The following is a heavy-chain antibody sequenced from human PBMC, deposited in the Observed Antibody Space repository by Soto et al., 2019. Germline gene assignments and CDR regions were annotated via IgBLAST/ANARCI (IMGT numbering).Heavy chain of an antibody. D-gene: IGHD2-2*02. CDR1: GGTFSSYA. CDR2: IIPIFGTA. Sequence: QVQLVQSGAEVKKPGSSVKVSCKASGGTFSSYAISWVRQAPGQGLEWMGGIIPIFGTANYAQKVQGRVTITADESTSTAYMELSSLRSEDTAVYYCARGRKTVVVPAAIRGYYYYGMDVWGQGTTVTVSS. V-gene: IGHV1-69*01. CDR3: ARGRKTVVVPAAIRGYYYYGMDV. J-gene: IGHJ6*02.